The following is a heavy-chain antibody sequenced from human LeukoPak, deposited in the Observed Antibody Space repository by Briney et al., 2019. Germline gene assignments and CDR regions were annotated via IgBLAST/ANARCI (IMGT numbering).Heavy chain of an antibody. CDR2: ISSSGSTI. D-gene: IGHD6-19*01. Sequence: GGSLRLSCAASGFTFSSYEMNWVRQAPGKGLEWVSYISSSGSTIYYADSVKGRFTISRDKAKNSLYLQMNSLRAEDTAVYYCARDLWHSSGVFDYWGQGTLVTVSS. J-gene: IGHJ4*02. V-gene: IGHV3-48*03. CDR1: GFTFSSYE. CDR3: ARDLWHSSGVFDY.